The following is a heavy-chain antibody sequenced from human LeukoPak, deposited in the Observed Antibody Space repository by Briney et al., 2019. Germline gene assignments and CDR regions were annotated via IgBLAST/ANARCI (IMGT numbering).Heavy chain of an antibody. CDR1: GFSFSNYG. J-gene: IGHJ5*02. D-gene: IGHD3-3*01. V-gene: IGHV3-33*05. CDR3: ARDVDTSGHSSRLDP. CDR2: IQTDGSSQ. Sequence: GGTLRLSCAAAGFSFSNYGMHWGCQTPGKGLDRGAAIQTDGSSQYYGDSVKSQFTIYRDSSENTVSLQMNSLRVEHTAVYYCARDVDTSGHSSRLDPWGQGTLVTVSS.